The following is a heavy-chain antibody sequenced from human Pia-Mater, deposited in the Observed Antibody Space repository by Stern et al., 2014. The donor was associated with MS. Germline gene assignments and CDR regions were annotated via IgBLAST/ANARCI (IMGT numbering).Heavy chain of an antibody. CDR2: INPGGGST. Sequence: QVHLVESGAEVKKPGASVKVSCKAFGYTFTSNKMHWVRQAPGQGLEWMGIINPGGGSTRYAQKLQGRVTMTRDTSTSTVYMELTSLRSEDTAVYSCARDNGGWSVDSWGQGTLVVVSS. CDR3: ARDNGGWSVDS. V-gene: IGHV1-46*01. J-gene: IGHJ4*02. CDR1: GYTFTSNK. D-gene: IGHD6-19*01.